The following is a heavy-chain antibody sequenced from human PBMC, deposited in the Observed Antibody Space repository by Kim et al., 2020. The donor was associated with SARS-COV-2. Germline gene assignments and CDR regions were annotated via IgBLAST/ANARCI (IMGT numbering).Heavy chain of an antibody. CDR1: GGSISNYY. Sequence: SETLSLTCTISGGSISNYYWTWVRQPPGKGLEWIGYIYSSGTTIYNPSLKSRVTMSVDTSKNQFSLQLTSVTAADTAVYYCARDAPASSFYDFWGQGTLV. CDR2: IYSSGTT. D-gene: IGHD1-26*01. V-gene: IGHV4-59*01. CDR3: ARDAPASSFYDF. J-gene: IGHJ4*02.